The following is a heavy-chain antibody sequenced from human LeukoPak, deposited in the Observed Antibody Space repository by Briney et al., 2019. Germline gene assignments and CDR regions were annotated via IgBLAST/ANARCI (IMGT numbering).Heavy chain of an antibody. Sequence: PGGSLRLSCAASGFTFSTNEMNWGRQAPRKGLEYVAAISANGENTYYGDHVKGRFTISRDNYKNKLNLKWSSLKSDDTALYYCVEEDIAYYDYWGQGTLVTVSS. CDR3: VEEDIAYYDY. CDR1: GFTFSTNE. CDR2: ISANGENT. J-gene: IGHJ4*02. V-gene: IGHV3-64D*06.